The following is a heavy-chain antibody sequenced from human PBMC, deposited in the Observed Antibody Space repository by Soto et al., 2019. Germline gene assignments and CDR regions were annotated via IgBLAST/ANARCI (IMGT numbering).Heavy chain of an antibody. D-gene: IGHD2-8*01. V-gene: IGHV3-23*01. CDR1: GGTCISYA. Sequence: VGSLRLSCAASGGTCISYAMSWVRQAPGKGLEWVSAISGSGGSTYYADSVKGRFTISRDNSKNTLYLQMNSLRAEDTAVYYCATGRLLMDYLGQGTLVTVSS. CDR2: ISGSGGST. CDR3: ATGRLLMDY. J-gene: IGHJ4*02.